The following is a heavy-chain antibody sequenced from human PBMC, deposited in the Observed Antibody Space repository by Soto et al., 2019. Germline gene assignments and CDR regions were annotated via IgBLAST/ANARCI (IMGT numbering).Heavy chain of an antibody. CDR2: MNPNSGNT. CDR1: GYTFTSYD. J-gene: IGHJ4*02. D-gene: IGHD6-19*01. V-gene: IGHV1-8*01. CDR3: ARERTVAGNDY. Sequence: ASVKVYCKASGYTFTSYDIDWVRQATGQGLEWMGWMNPNSGNTGYAQKFQGRVTMTRNTSISTAYMELSSLRSEDTAVYYCARERTVAGNDYWGQGTLVTVSS.